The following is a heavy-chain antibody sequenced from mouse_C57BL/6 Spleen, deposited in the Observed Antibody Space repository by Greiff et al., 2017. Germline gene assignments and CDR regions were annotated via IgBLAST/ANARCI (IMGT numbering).Heavy chain of an antibody. Sequence: VQLQQSGPGLVKPSQSLSLTCSVTGYSITSGYYWNWIRQFPGNKLEWMGYISYDGSNNYNPSLKNRISITRDTSKNQFFLKLNSVTTEDTATYYCARGDDYEAWFAYWGQGTLVTVSA. CDR2: ISYDGSN. J-gene: IGHJ3*01. V-gene: IGHV3-6*01. CDR1: GYSITSGYY. D-gene: IGHD2-4*01. CDR3: ARGDDYEAWFAY.